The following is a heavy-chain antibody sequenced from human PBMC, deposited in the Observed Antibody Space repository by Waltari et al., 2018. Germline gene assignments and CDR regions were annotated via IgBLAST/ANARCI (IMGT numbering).Heavy chain of an antibody. CDR3: AFQGGYSDWFDP. CDR2: INHSGST. D-gene: IGHD6-13*01. CDR1: GGSFSGYY. J-gene: IGHJ5*02. V-gene: IGHV4-34*01. Sequence: QVQLQQWGAGLLKPSETLSLTCAVYGGSFSGYYWSWTRQPPGKGLEWIGEINHSGSTNYNPSLKSRVTISVDTSKNQFSLKLGSVTAADTAVYYCAFQGGYSDWFDPWGQGTLVTVSS.